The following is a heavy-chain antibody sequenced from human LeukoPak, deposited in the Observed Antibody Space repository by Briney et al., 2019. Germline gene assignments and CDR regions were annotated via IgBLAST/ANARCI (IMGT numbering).Heavy chain of an antibody. CDR1: GFTFSSFW. J-gene: IGHJ4*02. CDR3: VFTGNSGLDY. CDR2: VHKDGIST. Sequence: GGSLRLSCAASGFTFSSFWMHWVRQAPGKGLVWVSHVHKDGISTTYTDSVKGRFTISRDNAKNTLYLQMNSLRAEDTAVYYCVFTGNSGLDYWGQGTLVTVSS. V-gene: IGHV3-74*03. D-gene: IGHD4-23*01.